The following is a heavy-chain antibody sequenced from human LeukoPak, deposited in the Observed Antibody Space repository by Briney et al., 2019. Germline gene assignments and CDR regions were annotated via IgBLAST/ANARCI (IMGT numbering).Heavy chain of an antibody. CDR1: GYTFTSYY. J-gene: IGHJ4*02. CDR2: INPSGGST. D-gene: IGHD1-26*01. CDR3: ARVNTGKSGSYCRDLDY. Sequence: ASVKVSCKASGYTFTSYYMHWVRQAPGQGLEWMGIINPSGGSTSYAQKFQGRVTMTRDMSTSTVYMELSSLRSEDTAVYYCARVNTGKSGSYCRDLDYWGQGTLVTVSS. V-gene: IGHV1-46*01.